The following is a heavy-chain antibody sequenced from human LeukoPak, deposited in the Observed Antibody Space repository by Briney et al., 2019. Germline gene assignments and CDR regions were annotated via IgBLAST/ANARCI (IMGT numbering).Heavy chain of an antibody. V-gene: IGHV3-53*01. CDR1: GFTVSSNY. D-gene: IGHD1-14*01. CDR3: GRNPPGLPLEY. CDR2: IYSGGST. Sequence: GGSLRLSCAASGFTVSSNYMCWVRQAPGKGLEWVSVIYSGGSTYYADSVKGRFTISRDNSKNTLYLQMNSLRAEDTAVYYCGRNPPGLPLEYWGQGTLVTVSS. J-gene: IGHJ4*02.